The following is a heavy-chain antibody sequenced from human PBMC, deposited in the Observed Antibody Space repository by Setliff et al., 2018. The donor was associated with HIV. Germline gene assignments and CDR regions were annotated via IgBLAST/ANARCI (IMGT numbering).Heavy chain of an antibody. V-gene: IGHV3-21*06. CDR1: GISFNGYT. J-gene: IGHJ4*02. D-gene: IGHD2-21*01. Sequence: GESLKISCTASGISFNGYTMNWVRQVPGKGLEWVSSISSNGIYTYYGDSVKGRFTISRDNVNNFLYLQMNSLSAEVSGVYFCAKDLNGGDFHHWGQGTLVTVSS. CDR3: AKDLNGGDFHH. CDR2: ISSNGIYT.